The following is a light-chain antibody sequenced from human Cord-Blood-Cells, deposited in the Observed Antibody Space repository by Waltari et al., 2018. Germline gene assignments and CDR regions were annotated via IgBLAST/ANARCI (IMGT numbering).Light chain of an antibody. CDR1: TIYARGYNY. CDR3: SSYTSSSTLV. CDR2: DVS. Sequence: QSALTQPSSVSESPGHSIASSCTATTIYARGYNYVVWYQQHPGKAPKLMIYDVSKLPSGVSNRFSGSKSGNTASLTISGLQAEDEADYYCSSYTSSSTLVFGGGTKLTVL. J-gene: IGLJ2*01. V-gene: IGLV2-14*01.